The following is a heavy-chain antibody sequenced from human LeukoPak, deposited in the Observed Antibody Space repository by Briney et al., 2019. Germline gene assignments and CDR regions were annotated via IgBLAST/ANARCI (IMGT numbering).Heavy chain of an antibody. Sequence: SETLSLTCTVSGGSVSSYYWSWIRQPPGKGLEWIGYIYYSGSTNYNPSLKSRVTISVDTSKNQFSLKLSSVTAADTAVYYCARLSVGYFDYWGQGTLVTVSS. CDR2: IYYSGST. V-gene: IGHV4-59*08. D-gene: IGHD6-13*01. CDR3: ARLSVGYFDY. J-gene: IGHJ4*02. CDR1: GGSVSSYY.